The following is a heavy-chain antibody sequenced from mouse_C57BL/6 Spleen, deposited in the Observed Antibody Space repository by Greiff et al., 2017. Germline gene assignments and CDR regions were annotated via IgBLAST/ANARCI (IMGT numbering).Heavy chain of an antibody. D-gene: IGHD2-2*01. CDR1: GYTFTSYW. CDR2: IDPSDSET. CDR3: ARSTTIVTDYYAMDY. V-gene: IGHV1-52*01. J-gene: IGHJ4*01. Sequence: QVQLQQPGAELVRPGSSVKLSCKASGYTFTSYWMHWVKQRPIQGLEWIGNIDPSDSETHYNQQFKDKATLTVDKSSSTAYMQLSSLTSEDSAVYYCARSTTIVTDYYAMDYWGQGTSVTVSS.